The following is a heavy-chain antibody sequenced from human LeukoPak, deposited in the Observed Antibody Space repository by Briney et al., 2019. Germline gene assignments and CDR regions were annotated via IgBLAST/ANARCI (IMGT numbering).Heavy chain of an antibody. CDR1: GDSISNKY. V-gene: IGHV4-4*09. CDR2: IYTSGST. CDR3: ARHFPNWNYGEYFDY. Sequence: PSETLSLTCSVSGDSISNKYWSWIRQPPGQGLEWIAYIYTSGSTNYNPSLKSRVIISRDTSKNQFSLKMNSVTATDTAVYFCARHFPNWNYGEYFDYWGQGILVTVSS. J-gene: IGHJ4*02. D-gene: IGHD1-7*01.